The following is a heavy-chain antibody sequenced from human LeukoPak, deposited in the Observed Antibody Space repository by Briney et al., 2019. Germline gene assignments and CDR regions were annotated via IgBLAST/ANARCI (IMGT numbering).Heavy chain of an antibody. CDR2: INSDGSST. CDR3: ARERGGSGSGWYYFDY. CDR1: GFIFSSYW. J-gene: IGHJ4*02. V-gene: IGHV3-74*01. D-gene: IGHD6-19*01. Sequence: PGGSLRLSCAASGFIFSSYWMHWVRQAPGKGLVWVSRINSDGSSTSYADSVKGRFTISRDNAKTTLYPQMDSLRAEDTAVYYCARERGGSGSGWYYFDYWGQGTLVTVSS.